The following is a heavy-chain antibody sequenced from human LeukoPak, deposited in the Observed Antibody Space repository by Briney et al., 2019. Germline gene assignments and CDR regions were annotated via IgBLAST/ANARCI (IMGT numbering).Heavy chain of an antibody. V-gene: IGHV3-30*04. CDR3: ARDGGYDY. D-gene: IGHD2-15*01. Sequence: GGSLRLSCAASGFSFSGYSMHWVRQAPGKGLEWVALISYDGSYTYYAESVKGRFTVSRDNSRNILYVQINSQRTDDTAVYYCARDGGYDYWREGTLHTVSS. CDR1: GFSFSGYS. J-gene: IGHJ4*02. CDR2: ISYDGSYT.